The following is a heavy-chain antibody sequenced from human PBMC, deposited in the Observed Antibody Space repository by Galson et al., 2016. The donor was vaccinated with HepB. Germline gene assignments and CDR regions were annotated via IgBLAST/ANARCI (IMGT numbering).Heavy chain of an antibody. D-gene: IGHD3-22*01. Sequence: SLRLSCAASGFTSSTYGMHWVRQAPGKGLEWVAVISYDRSNKNYAASVKGRFTISRDNSKNTLYLEMTSLREEDTAVYDCAKDYSGYYFDGTGYYNAFDYWGQGALVTVSS. J-gene: IGHJ4*02. CDR2: ISYDRSNK. V-gene: IGHV3-30*18. CDR1: GFTSSTYG. CDR3: AKDYSGYYFDGTGYYNAFDY.